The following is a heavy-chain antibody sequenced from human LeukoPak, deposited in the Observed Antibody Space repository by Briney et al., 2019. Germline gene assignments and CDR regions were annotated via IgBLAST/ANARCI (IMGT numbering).Heavy chain of an antibody. D-gene: IGHD3-9*01. V-gene: IGHV1-69*06. CDR1: GGTFSSYA. CDR2: IIPIFGTA. Sequence: SVKVSCKASGGTFSSYAISWVRQAPGQGLEWMGGIIPIFGTANYAQKFQGRVTITADKSTSTAYMELSSLRSEDTAVYHCARDGYYDTAGDYWGQGTLVTVSS. CDR3: ARDGYYDTAGDY. J-gene: IGHJ4*02.